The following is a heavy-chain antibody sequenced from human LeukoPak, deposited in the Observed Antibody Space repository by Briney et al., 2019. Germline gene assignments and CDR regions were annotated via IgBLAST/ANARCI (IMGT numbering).Heavy chain of an antibody. Sequence: SETLSLTCTVSGGSISSYYWSWIRQPPGKGLEWIGYIYYSGSNNYNPSLKSRVTISLDSSKNQFSLNLTSVTAADTAVYYCATLSSSSFQYWGQGTPVTVSS. J-gene: IGHJ4*02. CDR2: IYYSGSN. CDR3: ATLSSSSFQY. D-gene: IGHD6-13*01. CDR1: GGSISSYY. V-gene: IGHV4-59*01.